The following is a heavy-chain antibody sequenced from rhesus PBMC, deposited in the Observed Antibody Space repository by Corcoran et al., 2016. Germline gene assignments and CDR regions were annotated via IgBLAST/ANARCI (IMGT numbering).Heavy chain of an antibody. Sequence: VQLQESGPGVVKPSETLSLTCAASGGSISDSYQWSWRRRPPGKGLEWVSAIKSGGGSTYYADSVKGRFTISRDNSKNTLSLQMNSLRAEDTAVYYCAKDHWRFDVWGPGVLVTVSS. CDR3: AKDHWRFDV. J-gene: IGHJ5-1*01. CDR2: IKSGGGST. V-gene: IGHV3S42*01. CDR1: GGSISDSYQ.